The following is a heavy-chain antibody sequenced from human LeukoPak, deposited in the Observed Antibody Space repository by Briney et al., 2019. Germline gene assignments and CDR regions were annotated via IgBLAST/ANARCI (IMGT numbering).Heavy chain of an antibody. J-gene: IGHJ4*02. CDR3: TRGAGWLIDY. CDR2: SGST. V-gene: IGHV4-38-2*02. CDR1: GYSISSGYY. Sequence: SETLSLTCTVSGYSISSGYYWGWIRQPPGKGLEWIGSGSTYYNPSLKSRVTISADTSKNQFSLKLNSVTAADTAVYYCTRGAGWLIDYWGQGILVTVSS. D-gene: IGHD3-16*01.